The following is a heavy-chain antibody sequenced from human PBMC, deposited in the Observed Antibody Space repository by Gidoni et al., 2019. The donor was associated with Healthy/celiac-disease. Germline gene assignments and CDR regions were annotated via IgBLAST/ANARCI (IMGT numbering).Heavy chain of an antibody. D-gene: IGHD3-9*01. J-gene: IGHJ4*02. Sequence: QGQLVESGGGVGQPGGARRRAGAAPGGKCSRWGKLWVRPAPGKGLEWVAIIWYDGSNTYYAASVKGRFTISRDNSKNTLYLHMNSLRAEDAAVYYCARDLGVLRSFDWAPFGYWGQGTLVTVSS. V-gene: IGHV3-33*08. CDR3: ARDLGVLRSFDWAPFGY. CDR1: GGKCSRWG. CDR2: IWYDGSNT.